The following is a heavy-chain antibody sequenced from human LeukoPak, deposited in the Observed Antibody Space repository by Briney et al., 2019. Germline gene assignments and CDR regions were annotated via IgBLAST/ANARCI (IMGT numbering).Heavy chain of an antibody. Sequence: KTSETLSLTCTVSGGSISSYYWSWIRQPPGKGLEWIGYIYYSGSTNYNPSLKSRVTISVDTSKNQFSLKLSSVTAADTAVYYCARVYCSSTSCSYFDYWGQGTLVTVSS. CDR2: IYYSGST. V-gene: IGHV4-59*01. CDR3: ARVYCSSTSCSYFDY. CDR1: GGSISSYY. D-gene: IGHD2-2*01. J-gene: IGHJ4*02.